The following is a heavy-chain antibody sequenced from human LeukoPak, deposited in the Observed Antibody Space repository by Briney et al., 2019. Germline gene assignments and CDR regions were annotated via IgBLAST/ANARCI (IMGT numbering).Heavy chain of an antibody. Sequence: SETLSLTCRVTGDPITSGDYFWSWVRQSPGRGLEWVGYIYHTGSSYCNPSLKNRLSLSVDTSKNQFSLNLTSVTVADTARYFCARLGDLGMDVWGQGTTVSVFS. J-gene: IGHJ6*02. CDR2: IYHTGSS. CDR3: ARLGDLGMDV. V-gene: IGHV4-30-4*01. D-gene: IGHD3-16*01. CDR1: GDPITSGDYF.